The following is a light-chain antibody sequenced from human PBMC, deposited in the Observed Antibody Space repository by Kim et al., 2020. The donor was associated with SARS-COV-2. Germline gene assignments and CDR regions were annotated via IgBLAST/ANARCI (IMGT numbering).Light chain of an antibody. V-gene: IGLV1-47*02. Sequence: GQRVTISCSGSSSNIGTYYLYWYQQLPGTAPKLLIYNNSQRPSGVPDRFSGSKSGTSASLAISGLQSEDEADYYCATWDDSLIGPVFGGGTQLTVL. CDR1: SSNIGTYY. CDR3: ATWDDSLIGPV. CDR2: NNS. J-gene: IGLJ3*02.